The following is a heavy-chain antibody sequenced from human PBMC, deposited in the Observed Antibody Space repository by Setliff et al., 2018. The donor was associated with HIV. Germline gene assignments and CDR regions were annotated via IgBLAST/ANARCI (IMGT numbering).Heavy chain of an antibody. Sequence: SETLSLTCTVSGGSISSDYWSWIRQPPGKGLEWIGYVYHGGSTNYNPSLKSRVTISVDTSKNQFSMRLSSVTAADTAVYYCARVFTAGRREYYFDLWGQGTLVTVSS. J-gene: IGHJ4*02. CDR1: GGSISSDY. D-gene: IGHD6-6*01. CDR3: ARVFTAGRREYYFDL. V-gene: IGHV4-59*12. CDR2: VYHGGST.